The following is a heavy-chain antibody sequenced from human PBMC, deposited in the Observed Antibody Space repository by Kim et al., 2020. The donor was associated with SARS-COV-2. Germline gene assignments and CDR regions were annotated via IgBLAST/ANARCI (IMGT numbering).Heavy chain of an antibody. D-gene: IGHD1-26*01. CDR1: GFTFSSYG. Sequence: GGSLRLSCAASGFTFSSYGMSLVRQAPGKGLEWVSSISDSGGSTSYADSVKGRFTISRDNSKNALYLQMNSLRAEDTAIYYCAKQGTPVGDTGRHFDYWGQGTLVTVSS. J-gene: IGHJ4*02. CDR2: ISDSGGST. V-gene: IGHV3-23*01. CDR3: AKQGTPVGDTGRHFDY.